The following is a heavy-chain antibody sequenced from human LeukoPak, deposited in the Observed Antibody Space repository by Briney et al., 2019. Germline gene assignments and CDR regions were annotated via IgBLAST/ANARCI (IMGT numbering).Heavy chain of an antibody. CDR2: IYTTGST. CDR1: GGSISDYY. Sequence: PSETLSLTCTVSGGSISDYYWSWIRQPAGKGLEWIGRIYTTGSTDYNPSLKSRVTMSVDTSKNQFSLKLSSVTAADTTVYYCARGPPPDFDCWGQGTLVTVSS. J-gene: IGHJ4*02. CDR3: ARGPPPDFDC. V-gene: IGHV4-4*07.